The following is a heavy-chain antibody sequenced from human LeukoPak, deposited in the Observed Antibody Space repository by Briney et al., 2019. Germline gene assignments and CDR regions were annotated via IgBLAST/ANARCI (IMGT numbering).Heavy chain of an antibody. V-gene: IGHV1-8*01. CDR1: GYTFTIYD. J-gene: IGHJ6*02. CDR3: ARVYDFWSGYYKVPLYYYGMDV. Sequence: GASVKVSFRASGYTFTIYDINWVRQAPGQGREGMGWMNPNRGNTGYAQKFQGRVTITRNTSISTAYMELSSLRSEDTAVYYCARVYDFWSGYYKVPLYYYGMDVWGQGTTVTVSS. D-gene: IGHD3-3*01. CDR2: MNPNRGNT.